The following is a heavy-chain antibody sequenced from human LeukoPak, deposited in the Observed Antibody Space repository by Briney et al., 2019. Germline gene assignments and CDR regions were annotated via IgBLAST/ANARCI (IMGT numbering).Heavy chain of an antibody. CDR3: ARAYYYGSGSYSSYYYYYYMDV. CDR1: GGSISSSSYY. V-gene: IGHV4-39*07. J-gene: IGHJ6*03. CDR2: INHSGST. D-gene: IGHD3-10*01. Sequence: SETLSLTCTVSGGSISSSSYYWSWIRQPPGKGLEWIGEINHSGSTNYNPSLKSRVTISVDTSKNQFSLKLSSVTAADTAVYYCARAYYYGSGSYSSYYYYYYMDVWGKGTTVTISS.